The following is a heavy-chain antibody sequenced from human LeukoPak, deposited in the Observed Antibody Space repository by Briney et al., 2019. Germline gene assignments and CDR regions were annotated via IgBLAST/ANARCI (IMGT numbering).Heavy chain of an antibody. CDR1: GFTFSSYA. V-gene: IGHV3-23*01. Sequence: GGSLRLSCAASGFTFSSYAMSWVRQAPGKGLEWVSVISGDGRDTYSADSVKGRFTISRDNSKNTLYLHMNSLRAEDTAVYYCAKPPYSGTYRPFYLWGQGTLVTVSS. CDR2: ISGDGRDT. CDR3: AKPPYSGTYRPFYL. J-gene: IGHJ5*02. D-gene: IGHD1-26*01.